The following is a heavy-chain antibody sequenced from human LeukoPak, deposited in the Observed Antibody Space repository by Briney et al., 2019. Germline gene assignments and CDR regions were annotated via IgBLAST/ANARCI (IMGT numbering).Heavy chain of an antibody. CDR1: GFTFSNSA. V-gene: IGHV3-23*01. D-gene: IGHD3-22*01. J-gene: IGHJ4*02. CDR3: AKAGYYYDSSGYRDY. CDR2: ISGSGGST. Sequence: GGSLRLSCAASGFTFSNSAMSWVRQPPGKGLEWVSAISGSGGSTYYADSVKGRFTISRDNSKNTLYLQMNSLRAEDTAVYYCAKAGYYYDSSGYRDYWGQGTLVTVSS.